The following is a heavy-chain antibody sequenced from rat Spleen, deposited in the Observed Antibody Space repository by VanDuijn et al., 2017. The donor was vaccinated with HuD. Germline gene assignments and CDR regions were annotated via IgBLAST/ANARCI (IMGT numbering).Heavy chain of an antibody. V-gene: IGHV5-22*01. J-gene: IGHJ2*01. CDR1: GFTFSDYY. Sequence: EVQLVESDGGLVQPGRSLKLSCAASGFTFSDYYMAWVRQAPKKGLEWVASISYEGSSTYYGDSVKGRFNFSRDNAKSTLYLQMDSLRSEDTATYYCARRHYGYTDYFDYWGQGVMVTVSS. CDR2: ISYEGSST. D-gene: IGHD1-9*01. CDR3: ARRHYGYTDYFDY.